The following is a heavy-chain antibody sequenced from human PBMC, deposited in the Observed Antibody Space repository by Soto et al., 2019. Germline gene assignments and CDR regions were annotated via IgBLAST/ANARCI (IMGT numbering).Heavy chain of an antibody. D-gene: IGHD3-16*02. CDR2: INPNSGGT. V-gene: IGHV1-2*04. CDR1: GYTFTGYY. J-gene: IGHJ4*02. Sequence: QVQLVQSGAEVKKPGASVKVSCKASGYTFTGYYMHWVRQAPGQGLEWMGWINPNSGGTNYAQKFHGWVTMTRDPSISTAYMELSRLRSDDTGVYYCAINSVFGGVIVIPGGYWGQGTLVTVSS. CDR3: AINSVFGGVIVIPGGY.